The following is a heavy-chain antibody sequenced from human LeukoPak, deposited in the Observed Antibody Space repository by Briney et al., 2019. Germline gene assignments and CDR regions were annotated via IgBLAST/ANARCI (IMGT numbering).Heavy chain of an antibody. CDR2: IYYSGST. D-gene: IGHD1-26*01. J-gene: IGHJ6*02. Sequence: TPSETLSLTCTVSGVSISSYYWSWIRQPPGKGLEWIGYIYYSGSTNYNPSLKSRVTISVDTSKNQFSLKLSSVTAADTAVYYCARDSRELHYYGMDVWGQGTTVTVSS. CDR3: ARDSRELHYYGMDV. CDR1: GVSISSYY. V-gene: IGHV4-59*01.